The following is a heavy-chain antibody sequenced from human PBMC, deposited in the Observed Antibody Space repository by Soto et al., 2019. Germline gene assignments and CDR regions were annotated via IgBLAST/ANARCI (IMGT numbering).Heavy chain of an antibody. CDR1: GFSFSSYA. Sequence: VQMVESGGGVVQPGRLLRRSCAASGFSFSSYAMHWVRQARGKGLEWVAVISYDGSNKYYADSVKGRFTISRDNSKNTLYLQMNSLRAEDTAVYYCARDRGVVMPTGDYYYYGMDVWGQGTTVTVSS. CDR2: ISYDGSNK. CDR3: ARDRGVVMPTGDYYYYGMDV. J-gene: IGHJ6*02. V-gene: IGHV3-30-3*01. D-gene: IGHD3-3*01.